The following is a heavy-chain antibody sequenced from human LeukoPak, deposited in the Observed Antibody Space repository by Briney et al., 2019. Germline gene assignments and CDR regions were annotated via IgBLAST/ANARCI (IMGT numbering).Heavy chain of an antibody. CDR2: IYNSGST. V-gene: IGHV4-59*01. D-gene: IGHD3-22*01. J-gene: IGHJ4*02. CDR3: ARAAYYYDSSGYYTYYFDY. CDR1: GESFSGYY. Sequence: SETLSLTCAVYGESFSGYYWSWIRQPPGKGLEWIGYIYNSGSTNYNPSFKSRVTISVHTSKHQFSLKLSSVTAADAAVYYCARAAYYYDSSGYYTYYFDYWGQGTLVTVSS.